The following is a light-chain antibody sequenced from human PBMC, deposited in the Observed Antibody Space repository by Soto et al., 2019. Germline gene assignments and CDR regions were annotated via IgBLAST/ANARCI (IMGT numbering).Light chain of an antibody. Sequence: QSALTQPPSASGSPGQSVTISCTGTSSDVGGNNCVSWYQQYPGRATKLMIYKVTKRPSGVLDRFSGSKSGSTASLPVTSLLADDEADDYCSSYAASSIYDFVFGGGTKLTVL. CDR1: SSDVGGNNC. J-gene: IGLJ3*02. CDR3: SSYAASSIYDFV. CDR2: KVT. V-gene: IGLV2-8*01.